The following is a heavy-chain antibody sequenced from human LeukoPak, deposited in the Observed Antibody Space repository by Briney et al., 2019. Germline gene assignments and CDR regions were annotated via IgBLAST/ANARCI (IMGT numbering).Heavy chain of an antibody. CDR3: ARSYSGYDYLDY. CDR1: GYSFPSYW. D-gene: IGHD5-12*01. V-gene: IGHV5-10-1*01. CDR2: IDPSGSYT. J-gene: IGHJ4*02. Sequence: GESLKISCKGSGYSFPSYWITWVCQMPGKGLEWMGRIDPSGSYTNYSPSFQGHVTISADKSISTAHLQWSSLKASDTAMYYCARSYSGYDYLDYWGQGTLVTVSS.